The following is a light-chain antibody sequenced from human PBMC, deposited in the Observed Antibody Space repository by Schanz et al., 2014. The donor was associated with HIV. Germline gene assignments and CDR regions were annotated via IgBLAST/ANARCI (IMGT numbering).Light chain of an antibody. Sequence: QSVLTQPPSVSGAPGQRVTISCTGSSSNIGAGYDVHWYKQLPETAPKLLMFGNNNRPSGVPDRYSGSKSGTSASLAITGLQAEDEADYYCSSCTTSNTLVFGGGTKLTVL. CDR1: SSNIGAGYD. V-gene: IGLV1-40*01. CDR3: SSCTTSNTLV. J-gene: IGLJ3*02. CDR2: GNN.